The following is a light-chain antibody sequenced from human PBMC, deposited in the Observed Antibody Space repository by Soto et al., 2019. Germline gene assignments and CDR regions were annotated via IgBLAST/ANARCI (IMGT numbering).Light chain of an antibody. J-gene: IGLJ1*01. CDR3: GTWDSSLGVFV. Sequence: QSVLTQPASVSGSPGQSITISCTGTSSDVGSYNYVSWYQQHPGKAPKLMIYEVSDRPSGISSRFSGSKSGNTASLTISGLQTEDEADYYCGTWDSSLGVFVFGTGTKVTVL. V-gene: IGLV2-14*01. CDR2: EVS. CDR1: SSDVGSYNY.